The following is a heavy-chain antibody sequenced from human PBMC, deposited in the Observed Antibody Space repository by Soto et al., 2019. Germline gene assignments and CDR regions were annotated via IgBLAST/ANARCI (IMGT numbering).Heavy chain of an antibody. D-gene: IGHD1-20*01. V-gene: IGHV1-18*04. CDR2: ISAYSGNT. J-gene: IGHJ6*02. Sequence: QIQLVQSGAEVKKPGASVKVSCKASGYSFTSYGISWVRQAPGQGLEWMGWISAYSGNTNYEQKVQGRGAMTTHTSTNTAYMDLRSLRSDDAAVYYCARDPHITGSLRGTTLMAVWGQGTTVTVSS. CDR1: GYSFTSYG. CDR3: ARDPHITGSLRGTTLMAV.